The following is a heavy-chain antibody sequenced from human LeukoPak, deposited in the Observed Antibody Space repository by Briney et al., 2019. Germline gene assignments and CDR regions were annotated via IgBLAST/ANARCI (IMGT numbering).Heavy chain of an antibody. J-gene: IGHJ4*02. D-gene: IGHD3-9*01. CDR2: IKQDGSEK. CDR1: GFTFSSYW. V-gene: IGHV3-7*01. Sequence: GGSLRLSCAASGFTFSSYWMSWVRQAPGKGLEWVANIKQDGSEKYYVDSVRGRFTISRDNTKNSLYLQMNSLRAEDTAVYYCARGGLSSILTGYHAWDYWGQGTLVTVSS. CDR3: ARGGLSSILTGYHAWDY.